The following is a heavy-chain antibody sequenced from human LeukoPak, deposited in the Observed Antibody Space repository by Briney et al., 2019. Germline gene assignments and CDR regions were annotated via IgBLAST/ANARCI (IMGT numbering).Heavy chain of an antibody. J-gene: IGHJ4*02. CDR3: ARGPNSNWSGLDF. D-gene: IGHD6-6*01. V-gene: IGHV3-74*01. Sequence: GGSLRLSCAASGFTFSPYWMSWVRQAPGKGLVWVSRISPTGSTTSYADSVKGRFTVSRDNAKNTLYLQVNNLRAEDTAVYYCARGPNSNWSGLDFWGQGTLLTVSS. CDR1: GFTFSPYW. CDR2: ISPTGSTT.